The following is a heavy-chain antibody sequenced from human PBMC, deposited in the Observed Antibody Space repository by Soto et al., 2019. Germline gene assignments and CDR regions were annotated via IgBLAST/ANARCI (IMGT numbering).Heavy chain of an antibody. D-gene: IGHD3-22*01. CDR3: VRPTRDGYGAEAYYFDS. CDR2: IFPGDSDT. J-gene: IGHJ4*02. Sequence: PGESLKISCKASGYSFTNYWIGWVRQMPGKGLEWMGLIFPGDSDTRYSPSFQGQVTISADKSISTAYLQWSSLKASDTAIYFCVRPTRDGYGAEAYYFDSWGQGILVTVS. CDR1: GYSFTNYW. V-gene: IGHV5-51*01.